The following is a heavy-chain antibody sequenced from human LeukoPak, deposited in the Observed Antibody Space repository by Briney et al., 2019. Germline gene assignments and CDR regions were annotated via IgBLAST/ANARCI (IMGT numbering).Heavy chain of an antibody. V-gene: IGHV4-34*01. J-gene: IGHJ4*02. CDR3: ASVNLGYCSGGSCYSA. D-gene: IGHD2-15*01. Sequence: ASETLSLTCAVYGGSFSGYYWSWIRQPPGKGLEWIGEINHSGSTNYNPSLKSRVTISVDTSKNQFSLKLSSVTAADTAVYYCASVNLGYCSGGSCYSAWGQGTLVTVSS. CDR2: INHSGST. CDR1: GGSFSGYY.